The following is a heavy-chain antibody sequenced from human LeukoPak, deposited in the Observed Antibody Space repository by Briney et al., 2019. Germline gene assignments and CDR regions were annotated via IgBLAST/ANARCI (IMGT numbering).Heavy chain of an antibody. J-gene: IGHJ6*03. CDR1: GGSFSGYY. D-gene: IGHD6-13*01. V-gene: IGHV4-34*01. CDR3: ARGQQLGYYYYYYMDV. Sequence: SETLSLTCAVYGGSFSGYYWSWIRQPPGKGLEWIGEINHSGSTNYNPSLKSRVTISVDTSKNQFSLKLSSVTAADTAVYYCARGQQLGYYYYYYMDVWGKGTTVTISS. CDR2: INHSGST.